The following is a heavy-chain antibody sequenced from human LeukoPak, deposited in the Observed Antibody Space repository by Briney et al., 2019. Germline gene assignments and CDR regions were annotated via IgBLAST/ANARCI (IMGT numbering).Heavy chain of an antibody. CDR1: GFTFSSYS. Sequence: GGSLRLSCAASGFTFSSYSMNWVRQAPGKGLEWVSSISSSSSYIYYADSVKGRFTISRDNAKSSLYLQMNSLRAEDTAVYYCARDRLSPYRGMDVWGQGTTVTVSS. J-gene: IGHJ6*02. CDR2: ISSSSSYI. D-gene: IGHD3-16*02. V-gene: IGHV3-21*01. CDR3: ARDRLSPYRGMDV.